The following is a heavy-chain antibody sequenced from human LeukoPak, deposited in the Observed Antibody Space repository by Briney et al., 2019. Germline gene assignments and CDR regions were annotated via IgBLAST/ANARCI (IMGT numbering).Heavy chain of an antibody. CDR1: GLIFSGYA. V-gene: IGHV3-74*01. J-gene: IGHJ5*02. CDR3: ARTGIAARPTVWFDP. CDR2: INSDGSST. Sequence: GGSLRLSCADSGLIFSGYAVSWVRQAPGKGLVWVSHINSDGSSTNYADSVKGRFTISRDNAKNTLYLQMNSLRAEDTAVYYCARTGIAARPTVWFDPWGQGTLVTVSS. D-gene: IGHD6-6*01.